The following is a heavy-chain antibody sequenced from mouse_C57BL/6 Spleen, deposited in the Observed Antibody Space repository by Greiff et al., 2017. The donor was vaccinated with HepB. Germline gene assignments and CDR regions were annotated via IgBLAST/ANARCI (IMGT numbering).Heavy chain of an antibody. V-gene: IGHV1-52*01. CDR3: TRQRNFDY. CDR1: GYTFTSYW. CDR2: IDPSDSET. Sequence: VQLQQPGAELVRPGPSVKLSCKASGYTFTSYWMHWVKQRPIPGLEWIGNIDPSDSETHYNQKFKDKATLTVDKTSSTAYMQLSSLTSEDTAVHYCTRQRNFDYWGQGTTLTVSS. J-gene: IGHJ2*01.